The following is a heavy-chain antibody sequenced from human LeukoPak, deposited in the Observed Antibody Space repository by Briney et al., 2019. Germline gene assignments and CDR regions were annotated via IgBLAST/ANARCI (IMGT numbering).Heavy chain of an antibody. CDR2: IYYSGST. D-gene: IGHD7-27*01. V-gene: IGHV4-39*07. CDR3: ARVPGGDDAFDI. J-gene: IGHJ3*02. Sequence: SETLSLTCTVSGGSISSSSYYWGWIRQPPGKGLEWIGSIYYSGSTYYNPSLKSRVTISVDTSKNQFSLKLSSVTAADAAVYYCARVPGGDDAFDIWGQGTMVTVSS. CDR1: GGSISSSSYY.